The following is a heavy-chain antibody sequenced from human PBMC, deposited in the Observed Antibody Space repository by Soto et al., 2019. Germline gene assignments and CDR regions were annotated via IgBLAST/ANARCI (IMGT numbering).Heavy chain of an antibody. D-gene: IGHD3-3*01. J-gene: IGHJ5*02. CDR1: GGSISSGGYY. V-gene: IGHV4-31*03. CDR2: IYYSGST. Sequence: QVQLQESGPGLVKPSQTLSLTCTVSGGSISSGGYYWSWIRQHPGKGLEWIGYIYYSGSTYYNPSLKSRVTISVDTSKNQFSLKLSSVTAADTAVYYCARALRQSITIFGVVIIPVWFDPWGQGTLVTVSS. CDR3: ARALRQSITIFGVVIIPVWFDP.